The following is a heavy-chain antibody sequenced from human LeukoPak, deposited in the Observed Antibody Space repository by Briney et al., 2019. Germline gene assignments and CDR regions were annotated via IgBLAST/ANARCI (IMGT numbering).Heavy chain of an antibody. CDR3: ARDPDGPDY. CDR2: ISYNSNAI. J-gene: IGHJ4*02. D-gene: IGHD5-24*01. V-gene: IGHV3-48*01. Sequence: GGSLRLSCAASGFIFSGYGMNWVRQAPGKGLEWLSYISYNSNAIYYADSVKGRFTISRDTAKNSLYLQMNGLRAEDTAVYYCARDPDGPDYWGQGTLVAVSS. CDR1: GFIFSGYG.